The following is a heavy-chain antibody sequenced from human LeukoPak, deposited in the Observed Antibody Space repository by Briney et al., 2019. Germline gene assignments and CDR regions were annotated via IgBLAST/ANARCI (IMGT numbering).Heavy chain of an antibody. CDR3: ASVLWFGGIFFDY. V-gene: IGHV3-11*01. CDR2: MSNSGSTI. D-gene: IGHD3-10*01. CDR1: GFSFSDYY. Sequence: GSLRLSCAASGFSFSDYYMSWIRQAPGKGLEWASYMSNSGSTIYYADSVKGRFTISRDNTKNSLYLQMNSLRAEDTAVYYCASVLWFGGIFFDYWGQGTLVTVSS. J-gene: IGHJ4*02.